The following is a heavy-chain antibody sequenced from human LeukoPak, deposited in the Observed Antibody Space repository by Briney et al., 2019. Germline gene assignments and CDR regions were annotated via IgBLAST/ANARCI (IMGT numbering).Heavy chain of an antibody. CDR1: GGSLSSGGYN. V-gene: IGHV4-31*03. CDR3: ARNTPSQVVPAAMLHYYYYGMDV. D-gene: IGHD2-2*01. J-gene: IGHJ6*02. CDR2: IYYSGST. Sequence: PAQTLSLTCTVSGGSLSSGGYNWSWLRQHPGKGLEWIGYIYYSGSTYSKPSLKSRVTISVDTSKNQFSLKLSSVTAADTAVYYCARNTPSQVVPAAMLHYYYYGMDVWGQGTRVTVS.